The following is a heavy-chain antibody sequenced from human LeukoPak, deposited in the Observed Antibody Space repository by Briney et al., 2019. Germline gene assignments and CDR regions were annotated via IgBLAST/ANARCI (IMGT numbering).Heavy chain of an antibody. CDR2: INSDESNT. Sequence: GGSLRLSCAASGFTFSNYLMHWVRQAPGKGLVWVSRINSDESNTNSYADSVKGRFTISRDNAKNMLYLQMNSLRAEDTAVYFCGRGGNGIDIWGQGTTVIVSS. D-gene: IGHD2-8*01. CDR1: GFTFSNYL. CDR3: GRGGNGIDI. V-gene: IGHV3-74*01. J-gene: IGHJ3*02.